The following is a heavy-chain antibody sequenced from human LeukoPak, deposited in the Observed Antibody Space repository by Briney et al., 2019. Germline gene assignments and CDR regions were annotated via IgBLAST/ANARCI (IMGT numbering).Heavy chain of an antibody. CDR2: IYTSGSS. D-gene: IGHD6-13*01. CDR1: GGSISSYY. V-gene: IGHV4-4*07. J-gene: IGHJ4*02. Sequence: SETLSLTCTVSGGSISSYYWSWLGQPAGKGVEWIGRIYTSGSSNYNPSLRSRGTMSVDTSKNKCSLRLSTVAAADTAVYYCARASSSWYSRLSFDYWGQGTLVTVSS. CDR3: ARASSSWYSRLSFDY.